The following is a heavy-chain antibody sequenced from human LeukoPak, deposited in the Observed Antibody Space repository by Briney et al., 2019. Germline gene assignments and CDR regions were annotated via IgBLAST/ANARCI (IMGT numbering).Heavy chain of an antibody. V-gene: IGHV3-7*01. CDR3: ARDPGFSAFDI. Sequence: PGGSLRLSCAASGFTFRNYWVTWVRKPPGRGLELVASTNQDGSEKYHVDSVKGRFTFSRDNDKTSLYLQMNSLRAEDTAVYYCARDPGFSAFDIWGQGAVVTVSS. CDR2: TNQDGSEK. J-gene: IGHJ3*02. CDR1: GFTFRNYW.